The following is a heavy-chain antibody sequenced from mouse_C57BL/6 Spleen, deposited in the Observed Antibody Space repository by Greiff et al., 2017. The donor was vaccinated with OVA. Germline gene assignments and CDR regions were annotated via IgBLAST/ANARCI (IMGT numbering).Heavy chain of an antibody. D-gene: IGHD1-1*01. CDR1: GYSFTDYN. V-gene: IGHV1-39*01. J-gene: IGHJ2*01. Sequence: EVQLQQSGPELVKPGASVKISCKASGYSFTDYNMNWVKQSNGKSLEWIGVINPNYGTTSYNQKFKRKATLTVNQSSSTAYMQLNSLTSEDSAVYYCAREGGPTVVYFDYWGQGTTLTVSS. CDR3: AREGGPTVVYFDY. CDR2: INPNYGTT.